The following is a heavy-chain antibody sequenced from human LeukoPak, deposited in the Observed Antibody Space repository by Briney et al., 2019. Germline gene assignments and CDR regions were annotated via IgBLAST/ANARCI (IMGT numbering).Heavy chain of an antibody. CDR2: ISSSSSYI. D-gene: IGHD5-12*01. CDR1: GFTFSSYS. CDR3: ARASSGYEDGFDY. J-gene: IGHJ4*02. V-gene: IGHV3-21*01. Sequence: RGSLRHSCAASGFTFSSYSMNWVREAPEKGLEWVSSISSSSSYIHYADSEKGRFTISRDNAKNSLYLQMNSLRAEDTAVYYCARASSGYEDGFDYWGQGTLVTVSS.